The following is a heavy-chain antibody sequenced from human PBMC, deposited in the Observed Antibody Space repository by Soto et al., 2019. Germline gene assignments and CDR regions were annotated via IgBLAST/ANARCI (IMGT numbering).Heavy chain of an antibody. V-gene: IGHV3-23*01. CDR3: AKEGFDFWSGYHSYFDY. CDR2: ISGSGGST. J-gene: IGHJ4*02. CDR1: GFTFSSYA. Sequence: GGSLRLSCAASGFTFSSYAMSWVRQAPGKGLEWVSAISGSGGSTYYADSVKGRFTISRDNSKNTLYLQMNSLRAEDTAVYYCAKEGFDFWSGYHSYFDYWGQGTLVTVSS. D-gene: IGHD3-3*01.